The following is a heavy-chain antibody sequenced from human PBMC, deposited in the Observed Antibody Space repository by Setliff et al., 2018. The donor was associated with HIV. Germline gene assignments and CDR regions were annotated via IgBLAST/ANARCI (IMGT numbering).Heavy chain of an antibody. CDR1: GFDFSAFS. D-gene: IGHD4-17*01. Sequence: PGGSLRLSCAASGFDFSAFSMNWVRQSPGKGLEWVSSISHSSHYIYYIDSLEGRFTVSRDNAKNLLYLQMNSLRAEDTAVYYCAREGPTVTTRYFHHWGQGTLVTVSS. V-gene: IGHV3-21*01. CDR2: ISHSSHYI. CDR3: AREGPTVTTRYFHH. J-gene: IGHJ1*01.